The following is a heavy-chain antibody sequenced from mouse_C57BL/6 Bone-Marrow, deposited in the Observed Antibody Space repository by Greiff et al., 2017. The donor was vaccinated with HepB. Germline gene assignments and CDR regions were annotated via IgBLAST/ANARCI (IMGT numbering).Heavy chain of an antibody. CDR1: GYTFTDYY. CDR2: IYPGSGNT. V-gene: IGHV1-76*01. D-gene: IGHD1-1*01. CDR3: ARKAVTYGSSFYYFDY. Sequence: VQLQQSGAELVRPGASVKLSCKASGYTFTDYYINWVKQRPGQGLEWIARIYPGSGNTYYNEKFKGKATLTADKSSSTAYMELRSLTSEDSAVYFCARKAVTYGSSFYYFDYWGQGTTLTVSS. J-gene: IGHJ2*01.